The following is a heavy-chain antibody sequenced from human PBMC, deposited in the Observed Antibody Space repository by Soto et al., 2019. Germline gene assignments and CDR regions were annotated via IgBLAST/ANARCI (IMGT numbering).Heavy chain of an antibody. CDR3: AKDHGDYEYFQR. Sequence: GGSLRLSCAASGFTFSSYAMSWVRQAPGKGLEWVSAISGSGGSTYYADSGKGRFTISRDNSKNTLYLQMNSLRDEDTAVYYCAKDHGDYEYFQRWRQRTMVTVSS. CDR2: ISGSGGST. J-gene: IGHJ1*01. D-gene: IGHD4-17*01. CDR1: GFTFSSYA. V-gene: IGHV3-23*01.